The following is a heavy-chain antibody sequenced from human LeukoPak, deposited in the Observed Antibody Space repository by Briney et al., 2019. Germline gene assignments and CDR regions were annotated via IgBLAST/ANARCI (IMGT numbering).Heavy chain of an antibody. CDR2: INTDGSST. CDR3: ATTPGSSWYEGLAL. Sequence: GGSLRLSCAASGFTFSNYWMHWVRQAPGKGLVWVSRINTDGSSTGYADSVKGRFTISRDNAKNTLYLQMNSLRAEGTAVYYCATTPGSSWYEGLALWGQETLVTVSS. D-gene: IGHD6-13*01. V-gene: IGHV3-74*01. CDR1: GFTFSNYW. J-gene: IGHJ4*02.